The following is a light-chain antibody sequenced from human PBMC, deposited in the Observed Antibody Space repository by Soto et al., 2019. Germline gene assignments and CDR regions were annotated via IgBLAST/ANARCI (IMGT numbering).Light chain of an antibody. J-gene: IGKJ2*01. CDR2: DAS. V-gene: IGKV3-20*01. Sequence: EIVLTQSPDTLSLSAGERATLSCRASQSVSGYLAWYQQKPGQAPRLLISDASSRATGIPDRFSGSGSGTDFTITISRLEPEDFAVYYCQQYGGLPYTFGQGTNLEIK. CDR3: QQYGGLPYT. CDR1: QSVSGY.